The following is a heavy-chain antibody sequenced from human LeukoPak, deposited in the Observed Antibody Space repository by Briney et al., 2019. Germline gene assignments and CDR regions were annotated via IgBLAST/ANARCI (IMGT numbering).Heavy chain of an antibody. CDR1: GYTFTGYY. D-gene: IGHD2-2*01. CDR3: ARDRYCSSTSCSDFFDY. CDR2: INPNSGGT. Sequence: ASVKVSCKASGYTFTGYYMHWVRQAPGQGLEWMGRINPNSGGTNYAQKFQGRVTMTRDTSISTAYMELSRLRSDDTAVYYCARDRYCSSTSCSDFFDYWGQGTLVTVSS. J-gene: IGHJ4*02. V-gene: IGHV1-2*02.